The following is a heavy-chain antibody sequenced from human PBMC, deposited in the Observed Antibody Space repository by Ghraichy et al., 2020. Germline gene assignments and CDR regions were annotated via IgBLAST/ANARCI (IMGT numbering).Heavy chain of an antibody. Sequence: SETLSLTCAVYGGSFSGYYWSWIRQPPGKGREWSGEINHSGSTNYNPSLKSRVTISVDTSKNQFSLKLSSVTAAGTAVYYCARGRRDIVVVVAATKNDYWGPGTLVTVSS. V-gene: IGHV4-34*01. CDR1: GGSFSGYY. D-gene: IGHD2-15*01. J-gene: IGHJ4*02. CDR3: ARGRRDIVVVVAATKNDY. CDR2: INHSGST.